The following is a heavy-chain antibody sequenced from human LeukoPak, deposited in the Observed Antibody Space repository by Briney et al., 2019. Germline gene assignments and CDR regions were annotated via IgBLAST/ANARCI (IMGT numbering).Heavy chain of an antibody. V-gene: IGHV3-53*01. CDR2: IYSGGST. D-gene: IGHD4-11*01. J-gene: IGHJ5*02. CDR1: GFTVSSNY. Sequence: GGSLRLSCAASGFTVSSNYMSWVRQAPGKGLEWVSVIYSGGSTYYADSVKGRFTISRDNSKNTLYLQMNSLRAEDTAVYYGARVPVTTYRWFDPWGQGTLVTVSS. CDR3: ARVPVTTYRWFDP.